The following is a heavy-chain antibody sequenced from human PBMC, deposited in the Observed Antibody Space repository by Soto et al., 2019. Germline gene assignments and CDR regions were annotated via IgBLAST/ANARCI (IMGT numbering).Heavy chain of an antibody. V-gene: IGHV3-30-3*01. CDR2: ISYDGSNK. D-gene: IGHD3-10*02. CDR1: GFTFSSYA. Sequence: GGSLRLSCAASGFTFSSYAMHWVRQAPGKGLEWVAVISYDGSNKYYADSVKGRFTISRDNSKNTLYLQMNSLRAEDTAVYYCARSGGLYALFGELSPDYWGQGTLVTVSS. CDR3: ARSGGLYALFGELSPDY. J-gene: IGHJ4*02.